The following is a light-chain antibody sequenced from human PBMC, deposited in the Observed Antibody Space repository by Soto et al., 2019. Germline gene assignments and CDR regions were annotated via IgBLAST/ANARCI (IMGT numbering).Light chain of an antibody. CDR1: SSNIGTNT. CDR2: NNN. CDR3: AAWDDSLNGVL. Sequence: QSVLTQPPSASGTPGQRVTISCSGSSSNIGTNTVNWYQELPGTAPTLLIYNNNQRPSGVPDRFSGSKSGTSASLAISGLQSEDEADYYCAAWDDSLNGVLFGGGTKLTVL. J-gene: IGLJ2*01. V-gene: IGLV1-44*01.